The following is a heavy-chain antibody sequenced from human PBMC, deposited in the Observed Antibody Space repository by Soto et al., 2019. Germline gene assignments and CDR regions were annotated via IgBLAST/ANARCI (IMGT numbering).Heavy chain of an antibody. CDR1: GFTFSDYY. Sequence: GGSLRLSCAASGFTFSDYYMSWIRQAPGKGLEWVSYISSSSSYTNYADSVKGRFTISRDNAKNSLYLQMNSLRAEDTAVYYCATGPFIRIAVARLPPDYWGQGTLVTVSS. CDR2: ISSSSSYT. J-gene: IGHJ4*02. CDR3: ATGPFIRIAVARLPPDY. D-gene: IGHD6-19*01. V-gene: IGHV3-11*03.